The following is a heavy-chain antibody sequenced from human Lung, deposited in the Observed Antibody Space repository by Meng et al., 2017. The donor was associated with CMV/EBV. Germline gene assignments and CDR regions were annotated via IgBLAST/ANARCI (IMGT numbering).Heavy chain of an antibody. CDR2: INPNSDGT. Sequence: ASVXVSXXASGYTFTGYYMHWVRQAPGQGLEWMGWINPNSDGTNYAQKFQGRVTMTRDTSISTAYMELSRLRSDDTAVYYCAYTYDFWSGYYPPGMDVWGQGXTVTVSS. V-gene: IGHV1-2*02. CDR1: GYTFTGYY. CDR3: AYTYDFWSGYYPPGMDV. D-gene: IGHD3-3*01. J-gene: IGHJ6*02.